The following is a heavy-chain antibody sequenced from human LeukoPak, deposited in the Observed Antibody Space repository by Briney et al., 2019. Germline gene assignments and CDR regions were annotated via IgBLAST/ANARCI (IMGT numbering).Heavy chain of an antibody. V-gene: IGHV1-46*01. CDR2: LNPSGGST. D-gene: IGHD3-22*01. CDR1: GYTFTSYY. Sequence: GASVKVSCKGSGYTFTSYYMHWVRQAPGQGLEWMGILNPSGGSTSYAQKFQGRVTMTRDTSTSTVYMELSSLRSEDTAVYYCARGTSSGSYRRINKDFFDYWGQGTLVTVSS. CDR3: ARGTSSGSYRRINKDFFDY. J-gene: IGHJ4*02.